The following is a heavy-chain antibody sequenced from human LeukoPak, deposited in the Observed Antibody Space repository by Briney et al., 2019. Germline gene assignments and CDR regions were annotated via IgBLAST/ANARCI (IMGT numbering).Heavy chain of an antibody. Sequence: ASVKVSCKASGYTFISYGISWVRQAPGQGLKWMGWVSAYADDTNYVQKFRGRITMTTDTSTSTAYMELRSLRSDDTAVYYCARDCIGCLGFDYWGQGTLVTVSS. CDR2: VSAYADDT. CDR1: GYTFISYG. J-gene: IGHJ4*02. D-gene: IGHD1-26*01. V-gene: IGHV1-18*01. CDR3: ARDCIGCLGFDY.